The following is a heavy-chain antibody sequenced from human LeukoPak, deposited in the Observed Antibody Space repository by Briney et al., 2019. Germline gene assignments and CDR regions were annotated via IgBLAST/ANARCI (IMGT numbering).Heavy chain of an antibody. CDR1: GGTFSSYA. V-gene: IGHV1-69*04. Sequence: SVNVSCKASGGTFSSYAISWVRQAPGQGLEWMGRIIPILGIANYAQKFQGRVTITADKSTSTAYMELSSLRSEDTAVYYCARDTSPSIAAAGYDAFDIWGQGTMVTVSS. J-gene: IGHJ3*02. D-gene: IGHD6-13*01. CDR2: IIPILGIA. CDR3: ARDTSPSIAAAGYDAFDI.